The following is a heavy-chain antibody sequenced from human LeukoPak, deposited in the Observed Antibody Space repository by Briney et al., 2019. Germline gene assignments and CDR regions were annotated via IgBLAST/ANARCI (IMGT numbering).Heavy chain of an antibody. D-gene: IGHD3-22*01. CDR2: IYYSGST. V-gene: IGHV4-59*08. Sequence: SETLSLTCTVSGGSISSYYWSWIRQPPGKGLEWIGYIYYSGSTNYNPSLKSRVTISVDTSKNQFSLKLSSVTAADTAVYYCARRESLGYYYDSSGYTWGASDIWGQGTMVTVSS. CDR1: GGSISSYY. J-gene: IGHJ3*02. CDR3: ARRESLGYYYDSSGYTWGASDI.